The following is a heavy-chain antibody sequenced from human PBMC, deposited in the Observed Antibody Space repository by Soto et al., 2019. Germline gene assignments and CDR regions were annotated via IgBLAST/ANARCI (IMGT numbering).Heavy chain of an antibody. CDR3: GRRGYSSSWYWFDP. J-gene: IGHJ5*02. D-gene: IGHD6-13*01. CDR1: GGSISSSSYY. Sequence: SETLSLTCTVSGGSISSSSYYWGWIRQPPGKGLEWIGSIYYSGSTYYNPSLKSRVTISVDTSKNQFSLKLSSVTAADTAVYYCGRRGYSSSWYWFDPWGQGTLFTVSS. CDR2: IYYSGST. V-gene: IGHV4-39*01.